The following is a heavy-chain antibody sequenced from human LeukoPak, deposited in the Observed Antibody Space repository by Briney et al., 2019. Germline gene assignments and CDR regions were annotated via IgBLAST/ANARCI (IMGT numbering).Heavy chain of an antibody. CDR1: GFTFDDYG. D-gene: IGHD6-19*01. CDR3: AKGIYSSGWSYFDY. J-gene: IGHJ4*01. Sequence: TGGSLRLSCAASGFTFDDYGMSWVRQAPGKGLEWVSTLSGSGITTYYADSVKGRFTISRDNSKNTLYLQMNSLRAEDTAVYYCAKGIYSSGWSYFDYWGHGTLVTVSS. CDR2: LSGSGITT. V-gene: IGHV3-23*01.